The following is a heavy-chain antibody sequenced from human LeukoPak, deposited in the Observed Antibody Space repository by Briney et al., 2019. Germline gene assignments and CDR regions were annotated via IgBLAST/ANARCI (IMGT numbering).Heavy chain of an antibody. D-gene: IGHD3-9*01. V-gene: IGHV4-59*01. CDR3: AGEYYDILTGYYRIDY. J-gene: IGHJ4*02. CDR2: IYYSGSN. CDR1: GGSISSYY. Sequence: SETLSLTCTVSGGSISSYYWRWIRQPPGKGLEWIGYIYYSGSNNYNPSLKSRVTISVDTSKKQFSLKLSSVTAADTAVYYCAGEYYDILTGYYRIDYWGQGTLVTVSS.